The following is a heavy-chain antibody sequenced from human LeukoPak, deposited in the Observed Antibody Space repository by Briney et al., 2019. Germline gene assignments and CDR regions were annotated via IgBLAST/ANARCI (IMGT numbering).Heavy chain of an antibody. V-gene: IGHV3-30*02. D-gene: IGHD6-19*01. Sequence: GGSLRLSCAASGFTFNDYAMYWVRQSPGRGLEWVALIRDDGSDTYHADSVKGRFTISRDNSKNTVFLRMNSLRGEDSPIYYCAKSDGHGTGYGFHIWGQGTMVTVSS. J-gene: IGHJ3*02. CDR3: AKSDGHGTGYGFHI. CDR1: GFTFNDYA. CDR2: IRDDGSDT.